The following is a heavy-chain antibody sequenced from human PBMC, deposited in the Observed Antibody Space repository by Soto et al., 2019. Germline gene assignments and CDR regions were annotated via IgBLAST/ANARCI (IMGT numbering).Heavy chain of an antibody. CDR3: ARESTVTTGFY. Sequence: EVQLVESGGGLVKPGGSLRLSCAASGFTFSSYSMNWVRQAPGKGLEWVSSISGSSSYIYYADSVKGRFTISRDNAKNSLYLQMNSLRAEDTAVYYCARESTVTTGFYWGQGTLVTVSS. J-gene: IGHJ4*02. CDR1: GFTFSSYS. CDR2: ISGSSSYI. V-gene: IGHV3-21*01. D-gene: IGHD4-17*01.